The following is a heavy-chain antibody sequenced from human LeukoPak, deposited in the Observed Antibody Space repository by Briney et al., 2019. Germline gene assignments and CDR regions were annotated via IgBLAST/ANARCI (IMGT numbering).Heavy chain of an antibody. J-gene: IGHJ4*02. CDR1: GGSISSSSYY. D-gene: IGHD1/OR15-1a*01. V-gene: IGHV4-39*01. CDR2: IYYSGST. CDR3: ARLGNILYGFDY. Sequence: SETLSLTCTVSGGSISSSSYYWGWIRQPPGKGLEWIGSIYYSGSTYYNPSLKSRVTISVDTSKNQFSLKLSSVTAADTAVYYCARLGNILYGFDYWGQGTLVTVSS.